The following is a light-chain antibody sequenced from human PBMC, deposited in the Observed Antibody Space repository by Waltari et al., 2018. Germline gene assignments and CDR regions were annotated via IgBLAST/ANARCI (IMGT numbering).Light chain of an antibody. Sequence: DIQMTQSPSSLSASVGDRVTITCRASQTIRSNLNWYQQKAGKAPKLLMYAASSLQSGVPSRFSGSGSGTDFTLTISSPQPEDFATYYCQQSYSTPLTFGGGTKVEIK. CDR2: AAS. CDR3: QQSYSTPLT. V-gene: IGKV1-39*01. CDR1: QTIRSN. J-gene: IGKJ4*01.